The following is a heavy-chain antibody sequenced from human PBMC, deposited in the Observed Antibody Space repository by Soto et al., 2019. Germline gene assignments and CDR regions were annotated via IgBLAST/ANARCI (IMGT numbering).Heavy chain of an antibody. D-gene: IGHD6-19*01. CDR1: GFTLSSSW. CDR3: ARRPNSVWAAPNYPYHGIDV. Sequence: GGSLRLSCAASGFTLSSSWMHWVRQAPGKGLVWVPRITSDGSSTSYADSVKGRFTISRDNAKNTLYLQMNSLRAEDTAVYYCARRPNSVWAAPNYPYHGIDVWGQGTPVPAS. J-gene: IGHJ6*02. V-gene: IGHV3-74*01. CDR2: ITSDGSST.